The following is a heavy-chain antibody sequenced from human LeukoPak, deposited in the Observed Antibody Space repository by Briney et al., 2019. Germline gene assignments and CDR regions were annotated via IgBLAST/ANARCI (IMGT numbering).Heavy chain of an antibody. CDR3: ASSSGSYSRYFDL. V-gene: IGHV1-2*02. CDR1: GYTFTGYY. D-gene: IGHD1-26*01. Sequence: GAPVKVSCKAFGYTFTGYYMHWVRQAPGQGLEWMGWINPNSGGTQYAPKFQGRVTMTRDTSNSTAYMELSRLRSDDTAVYYCASSSGSYSRYFDLWGRGTLVTVSS. J-gene: IGHJ2*01. CDR2: INPNSGGT.